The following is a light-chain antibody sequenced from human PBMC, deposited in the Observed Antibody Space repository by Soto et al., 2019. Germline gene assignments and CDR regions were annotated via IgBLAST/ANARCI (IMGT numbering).Light chain of an antibody. CDR3: QQYNSYWT. Sequence: DIQMTQSPSTLSASVGDRVTITCRASQSISSWLAWYQQKPGKAPKLLIYDVSSLESGVPSRFSGSGSGTKFPLTISSLQPDDFATYYCQQYNSYWTFGQGTKVEIK. CDR2: DVS. V-gene: IGKV1-5*01. J-gene: IGKJ1*01. CDR1: QSISSW.